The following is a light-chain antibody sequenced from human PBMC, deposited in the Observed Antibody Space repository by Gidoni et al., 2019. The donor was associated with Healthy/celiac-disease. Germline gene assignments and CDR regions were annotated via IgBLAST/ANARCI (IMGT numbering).Light chain of an antibody. CDR2: AAS. CDR3: QQLNSYPYT. Sequence: DIQLTQPPSLLSASVGDRVTITCRASQGISSYLAWYQQKPGKAPKLLIYAASTLQSGVPSRFSGSGSGTEFTLTISSLQPEDFATYYCQQLNSYPYTFXQXTKLEIK. V-gene: IGKV1-9*01. CDR1: QGISSY. J-gene: IGKJ2*01.